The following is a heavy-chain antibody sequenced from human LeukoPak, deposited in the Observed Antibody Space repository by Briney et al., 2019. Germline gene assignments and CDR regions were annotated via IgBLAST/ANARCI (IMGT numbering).Heavy chain of an antibody. CDR1: GGTFSSYA. CDR3: ARPSFVNYGMDV. D-gene: IGHD6-6*01. Sequence: SVKVSCKASGGTFSSYAISWVRQAPGQGLEWMGRIIPIFGIANYAQKFQGRVTITADKSTSTAYMELSSLRSEDTAVYYCARPSFVNYGMDVWGQGTTVTVSS. CDR2: IIPIFGIA. J-gene: IGHJ6*02. V-gene: IGHV1-69*04.